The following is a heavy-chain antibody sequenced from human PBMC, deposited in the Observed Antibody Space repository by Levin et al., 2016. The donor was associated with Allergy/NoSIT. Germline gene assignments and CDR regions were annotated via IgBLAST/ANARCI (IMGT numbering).Heavy chain of an antibody. J-gene: IGHJ5*02. D-gene: IGHD3-10*01. V-gene: IGHV1-69*06. CDR1: GGTFSSYA. CDR3: AKSVGYYYGSGRQQNWFDP. CDR2: IIPIFGTA. Sequence: SVKVSCKASGGTFSSYAISWVRQAPGQGLEWMGGIIPIFGTANYAQKFQGRVTITADKSTSTAYMELSSLRSEDTAVYYCAKSVGYYYGSGRQQNWFDPWDQGTLVTVSS.